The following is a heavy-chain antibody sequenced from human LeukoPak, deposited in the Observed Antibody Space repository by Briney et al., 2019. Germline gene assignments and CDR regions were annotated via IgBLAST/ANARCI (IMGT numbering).Heavy chain of an antibody. CDR3: ARHSDFRVVIMDNWFDP. CDR2: IYYSGST. Sequence: SETLSLTCTVSGGSISSYYWNWIRQPPGKGLEWIGYIYYSGSTNYNPSLENRVTISIDTSKNQLSLKLSSVAAAGRSVYYCARHSDFRVVIMDNWFDPWGQGTLVTVSS. J-gene: IGHJ5*02. CDR1: GGSISSYY. D-gene: IGHD3-3*01. V-gene: IGHV4-59*08.